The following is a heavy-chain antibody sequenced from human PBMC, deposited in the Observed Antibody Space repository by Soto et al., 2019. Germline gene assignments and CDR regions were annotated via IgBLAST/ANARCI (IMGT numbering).Heavy chain of an antibody. Sequence: QVQLVQSGAEVKKPGSSVMVSCKASGGTFSSYAISWVRQAPGQGLEWMGGVIPIFGTANYAQKFQGRVTITADESTSTAYMELSSLRSEDTAGYYCARVEPWGLRYYFDYWGQGTLVTVSS. CDR3: ARVEPWGLRYYFDY. V-gene: IGHV1-69*01. CDR1: GGTFSSYA. CDR2: VIPIFGTA. D-gene: IGHD3-16*01. J-gene: IGHJ4*02.